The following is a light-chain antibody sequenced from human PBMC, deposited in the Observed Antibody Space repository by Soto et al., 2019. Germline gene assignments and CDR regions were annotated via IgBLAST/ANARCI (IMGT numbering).Light chain of an antibody. Sequence: DIQMTQSPSSLSASVGDRVTITCRASQSVGTWVAWYQQKPGKAPNLLIYDASRLQSGVPSRFSGSGGGTDFTLSISSVQPEDFQTYFCQQSYMDPITFGQGTRLEIK. J-gene: IGKJ5*01. CDR2: DAS. CDR3: QQSYMDPIT. V-gene: IGKV1-39*01. CDR1: QSVGTW.